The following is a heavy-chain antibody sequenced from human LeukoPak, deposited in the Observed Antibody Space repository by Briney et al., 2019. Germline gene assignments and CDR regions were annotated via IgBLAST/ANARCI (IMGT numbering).Heavy chain of an antibody. D-gene: IGHD7-27*01. CDR2: TRYRSKWYS. V-gene: IGHV6-1*01. J-gene: IGHJ4*02. CDR3: ARDSNWGFDY. Sequence: SQTLSLTCAISGDSVSTNSVAWNWIRQSPSGGLEALGKTRYRSKWYSDYAVSGKSRITINPDTSKNQFSLQLNSVTPEDTAVYYCARDSNWGFDYWGQGTLVTVSS. CDR1: GDSVSTNSVA.